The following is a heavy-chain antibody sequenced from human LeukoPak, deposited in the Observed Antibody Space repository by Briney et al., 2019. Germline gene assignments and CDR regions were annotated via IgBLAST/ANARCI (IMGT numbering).Heavy chain of an antibody. CDR3: ARGNYYDSSGYDY. CDR2: ISAYNGNT. Sequence: GASVTVSCKASGYTFRRYDISWVRQAPGQGLEWMGWISAYNGNTDYARKFQGRVTMTTDTSTSTAYMELRSLRSDDTAVYYCARGNYYDSSGYDYWGQGTLVTVSS. CDR1: GYTFRRYD. V-gene: IGHV1-18*01. J-gene: IGHJ4*02. D-gene: IGHD3-22*01.